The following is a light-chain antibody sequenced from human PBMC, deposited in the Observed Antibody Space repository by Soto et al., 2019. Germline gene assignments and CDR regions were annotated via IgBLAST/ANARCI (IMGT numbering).Light chain of an antibody. J-gene: IGKJ4*01. CDR3: QQSYSTPPVT. Sequence: DIPMTQSPSSLSASVGDRVTITCRASQSISSYLNWYQQKPGKAPKLLIYAASSLQSGVPSRFSGSGSGTDFTLTISSLQPEDFATYYCQQSYSTPPVTFCGGTKVEIK. V-gene: IGKV1-39*01. CDR2: AAS. CDR1: QSISSY.